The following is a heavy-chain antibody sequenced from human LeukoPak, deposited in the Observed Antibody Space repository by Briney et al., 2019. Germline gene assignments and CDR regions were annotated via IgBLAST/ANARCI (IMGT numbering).Heavy chain of an antibody. D-gene: IGHD3-16*01. CDR1: GFTFSSYA. CDR2: ISGSGGST. Sequence: QPGGSLRLSCAASGFTFSSYAMSWVRQAPGKGLEWVSAISGSGGSTYYADSVKGRFTISRDNSKNTVSLQMNSLRAEDTAVYYCARDRGDYGAKGVYFDYWGQGTLVTVSS. J-gene: IGHJ4*02. V-gene: IGHV3-23*01. CDR3: ARDRGDYGAKGVYFDY.